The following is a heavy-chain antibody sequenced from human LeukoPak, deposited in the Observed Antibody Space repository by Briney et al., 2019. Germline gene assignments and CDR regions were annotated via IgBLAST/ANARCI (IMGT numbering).Heavy chain of an antibody. CDR1: GFTFSDAW. J-gene: IGHJ4*02. Sequence: GGSLRLSCAGSGFTFSDAWMSWVRRAPGQGLEWIGRIKNKVDGGTTDYAAPVKGRFTISRDDSKNTAYLQMDSLKTDDTAVYYCAPRGGFGYWGQGTLVTVSS. CDR2: IKNKVDGGTT. D-gene: IGHD2-15*01. CDR3: APRGGFGY. V-gene: IGHV3-15*01.